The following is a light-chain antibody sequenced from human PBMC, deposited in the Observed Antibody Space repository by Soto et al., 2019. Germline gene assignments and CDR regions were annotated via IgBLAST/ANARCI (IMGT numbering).Light chain of an antibody. CDR1: SSDVGGYKY. Sequence: QSALTQPASVSGSPGQSIAISCTGTSSDVGGYKYVSWYQQYPGKAPKLMIYDVSNRPSGVPDRFSGSKSGNTASLTISGLQFEEGGDYYCSLYSSYTSYVFGTGTKLTVL. CDR3: SLYSSYTSYV. J-gene: IGLJ1*01. CDR2: DVS. V-gene: IGLV2-14*01.